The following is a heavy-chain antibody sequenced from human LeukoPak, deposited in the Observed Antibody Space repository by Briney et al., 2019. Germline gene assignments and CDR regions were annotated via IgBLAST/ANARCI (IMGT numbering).Heavy chain of an antibody. D-gene: IGHD3-9*01. CDR1: GFTFDDYA. CDR2: ISWNSGSI. V-gene: IGHV3-9*01. Sequence: GGSLRLSCAASGFTFDDYAMHWVRQAPGKGLEWVSGISWNSGSIGYADSVKGRFTISRDNAKNSLYLQMNSLRAEDTALYYCAKVSLRYFDWFSPGNYMDVWGKGTTVTISS. J-gene: IGHJ6*03. CDR3: AKVSLRYFDWFSPGNYMDV.